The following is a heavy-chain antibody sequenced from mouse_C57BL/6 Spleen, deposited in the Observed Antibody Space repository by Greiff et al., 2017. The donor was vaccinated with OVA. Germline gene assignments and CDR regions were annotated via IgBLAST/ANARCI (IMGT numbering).Heavy chain of an antibody. J-gene: IGHJ4*01. CDR2: ISDGGSYT. CDR1: GFTFSSYA. V-gene: IGHV5-4*01. CDR3: ARLVHAMDY. Sequence: DVHLVESGGGLVKPGGSLKLSCAASGFTFSSYAMSWVRQTPEKRLEWVATISDGGSYTYYPDNVKGRFTISRDNAKNNLYLQMSHLKSEDTAMYYCARLVHAMDYWGQGTSVTVSS.